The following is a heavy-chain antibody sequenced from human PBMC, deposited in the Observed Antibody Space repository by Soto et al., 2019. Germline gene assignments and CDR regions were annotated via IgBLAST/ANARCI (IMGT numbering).Heavy chain of an antibody. CDR3: VHRVGEDDDY. CDR2: IYWDDDK. J-gene: IGHJ4*02. Sequence: QITLKESGPPLVKPTQTLTLTCTFSGFSLSASGVDVGWIRQPPGKALEWLALIYWDDDKRYSPSLKSRLTITKDTSKNQVVLIMTNMDPVDPATYYCVHRVGEDDDYWGQGTLVTVSS. CDR1: GFSLSASGVD. D-gene: IGHD3-16*01. V-gene: IGHV2-5*02.